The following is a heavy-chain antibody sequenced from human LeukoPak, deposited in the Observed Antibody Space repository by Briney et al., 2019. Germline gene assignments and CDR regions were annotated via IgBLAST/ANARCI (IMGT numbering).Heavy chain of an antibody. CDR1: GGSISSSSYY. V-gene: IGHV4-39*07. J-gene: IGHJ4*02. Sequence: PSENLSLTCTVSGGSISSSSYYWGWIRQPPGKGLEWIGTIYYSGSTYYNPSLKSRVTIPVDTSKNQFSLKLSSVTAADTAVYYCARDLEDYYDSSGYYYGYWGQGTLVTVSS. CDR3: ARDLEDYYDSSGYYYGY. CDR2: IYYSGST. D-gene: IGHD3-22*01.